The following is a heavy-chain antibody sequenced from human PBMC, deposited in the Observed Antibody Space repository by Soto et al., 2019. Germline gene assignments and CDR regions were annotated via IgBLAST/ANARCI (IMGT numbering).Heavy chain of an antibody. CDR2: IYYSGST. J-gene: IGHJ6*02. V-gene: IGHV4-31*03. CDR1: GVSISTGGYY. Sequence: SETLSLICTVSGVSISTGGYYWSWSRQHPGEGLEWIGYIYYSGSTYYNPSLKSRVTISVDTSKNQFSLKLSSVTAADTAVYYCARECYYDSSGCRWGMDVWGQGTTVTVSS. CDR3: ARECYYDSSGCRWGMDV. D-gene: IGHD3-22*01.